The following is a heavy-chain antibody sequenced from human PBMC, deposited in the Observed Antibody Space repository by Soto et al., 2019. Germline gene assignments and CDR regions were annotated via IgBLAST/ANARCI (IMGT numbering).Heavy chain of an antibody. CDR1: KFTFGDYW. CDR3: ATLSYGQLRYFDN. D-gene: IGHD3-16*02. Sequence: GALRLSCAVPKFTFGDYWMSWVRQAPGKGLEWISNIKQDGSDKNYADSVKGRFTISRDNADNSMYLQMNSLRAGDTAVYYCATLSYGQLRYFDNWGQGTLVTVSS. V-gene: IGHV3-7*01. CDR2: IKQDGSDK. J-gene: IGHJ4*02.